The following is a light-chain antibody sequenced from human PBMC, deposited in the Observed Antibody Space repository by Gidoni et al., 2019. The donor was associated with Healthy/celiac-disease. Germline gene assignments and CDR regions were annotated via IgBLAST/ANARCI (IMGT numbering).Light chain of an antibody. CDR3: QQSGSSPYT. J-gene: IGKJ2*01. CDR1: QSVTNNY. CDR2: DAS. V-gene: IGKV3-20*01. Sequence: IVLTQSPGTLSLSPGARATLSCRASQSVTNNYLAWYQQKPGQAPRLVIYDASNRDTGIPDRFSGSGSGPDFTLTISRLEPEDFAVYYCQQSGSSPYTFGQGSKLEIK.